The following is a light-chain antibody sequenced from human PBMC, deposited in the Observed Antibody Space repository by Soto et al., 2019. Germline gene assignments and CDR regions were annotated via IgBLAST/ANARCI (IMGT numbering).Light chain of an antibody. J-gene: IGKJ5*01. CDR3: QQYANSPIT. V-gene: IGKV3-20*01. CDR1: QSVSSNF. CDR2: GVS. Sequence: EIVLTQSPGTLSLSPGESATLSLRASQSVSSNFLAWYQQKPGQAPRLLIYGVSSRASGIPDRFFGSGSGTDFTLTINRLEPEDFAVYYCQQYANSPITFGQGTRLEIK.